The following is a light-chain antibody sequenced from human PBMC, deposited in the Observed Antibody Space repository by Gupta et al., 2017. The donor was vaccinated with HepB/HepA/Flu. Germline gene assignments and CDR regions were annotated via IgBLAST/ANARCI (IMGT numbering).Light chain of an antibody. Sequence: QSALTQPASVSGSPGQSITISCTGTRSDVGNYNAVSWYQQHPGKAPKLMIFEVNKRPSGLSNRFSGSKSGNTASQTISGLQAEDEADYYCCSYAGSSTLVFGGGTKVTVL. CDR3: CSYAGSSTLV. J-gene: IGLJ2*01. V-gene: IGLV2-23*02. CDR1: RSDVGNYNA. CDR2: EVN.